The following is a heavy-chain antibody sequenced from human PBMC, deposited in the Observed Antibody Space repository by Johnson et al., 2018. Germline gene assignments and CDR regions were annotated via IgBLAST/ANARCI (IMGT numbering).Heavy chain of an antibody. CDR3: ARVSYYDFWSGYSDSDV. J-gene: IGHJ6*02. CDR1: GFTFSSYW. V-gene: IGHV3-7*01. D-gene: IGHD3-3*01. CDR2: IKQDGSEK. Sequence: VQLVQSGGGLVQPGGSLRLSCAASGFTFSSYWMSWVRQAPGKGLEWVANIKQDGSEKYYVDSVKGRFTISRDNAKNSLYLQMNSLRAEETAVYYCARVSYYDFWSGYSDSDVWGQGTTVTVSS.